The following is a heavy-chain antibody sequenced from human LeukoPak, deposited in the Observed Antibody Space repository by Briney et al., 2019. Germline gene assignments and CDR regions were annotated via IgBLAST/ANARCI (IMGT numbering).Heavy chain of an antibody. CDR2: IIPIFGTA. Sequence: SVKVSCKASGGTFSSYAISWVRQAPGQGLEWMGGIIPIFGTANYAQKFQGRVTITTDESTSTAYMELSILRSEDTAVYYCAINTAMVSYYYYYYMDVWGKGTTVTVSS. J-gene: IGHJ6*03. V-gene: IGHV1-69*05. D-gene: IGHD5-18*01. CDR1: GGTFSSYA. CDR3: AINTAMVSYYYYYYMDV.